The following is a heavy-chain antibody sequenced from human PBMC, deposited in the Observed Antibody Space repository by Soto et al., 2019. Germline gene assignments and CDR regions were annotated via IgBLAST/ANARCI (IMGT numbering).Heavy chain of an antibody. V-gene: IGHV4-31*03. J-gene: IGHJ4*02. CDR1: GGSISSSSYY. D-gene: IGHD3-10*01. CDR2: IYYSGNT. CDR3: ARVTRSEGGYFDQ. Sequence: QVQLQESGPRLVKPSQTLSLTCTVSGGSISSSSYYWSWIRQHPGKGLEWIGYIYYSGNTNYNPSLKSRVTISVDRSKNQFSLNLSSVTAADTAMYYCARVTRSEGGYFDQWGQGTQVTVSS.